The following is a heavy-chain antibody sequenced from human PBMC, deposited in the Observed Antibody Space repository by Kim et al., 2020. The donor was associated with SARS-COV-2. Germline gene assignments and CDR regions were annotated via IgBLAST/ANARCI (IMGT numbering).Heavy chain of an antibody. CDR2: ISSSSSYI. D-gene: IGHD2-2*01. Sequence: GGSLRLSCAASGFTFSSYSMNWVRQAPGKGLEWVSSISSSSSYIYYADSVKGRFTISRDNAKNSLYLQMNSLRAEDTAVYYCARVFMVYCSSTSCKNTYWFDPWGQGTLVTVSS. CDR1: GFTFSSYS. J-gene: IGHJ5*02. CDR3: ARVFMVYCSSTSCKNTYWFDP. V-gene: IGHV3-21*01.